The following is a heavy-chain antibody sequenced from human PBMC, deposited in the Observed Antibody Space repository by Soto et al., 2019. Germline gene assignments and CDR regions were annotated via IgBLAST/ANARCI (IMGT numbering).Heavy chain of an antibody. CDR2: ISTNSGNT. Sequence: QVQLVQSGAEVKKPGASVKVSCKASGYTFSDYDISWVRQAPGQGLEWMGWISTNSGNTDHAQKLQGRVTMTTDTSTTTAYMELRSLRSDDTAVYYCGRVTIAVAGWAFDYWGQGTLVTVSS. V-gene: IGHV1-18*04. D-gene: IGHD6-19*01. J-gene: IGHJ4*02. CDR1: GYTFSDYD. CDR3: GRVTIAVAGWAFDY.